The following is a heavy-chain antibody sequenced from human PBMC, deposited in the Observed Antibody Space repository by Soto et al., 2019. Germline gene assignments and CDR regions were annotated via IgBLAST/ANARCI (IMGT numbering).Heavy chain of an antibody. Sequence: GASVKVSCKASGYTFTSYDINWVRQATGQGLEWMGWMNPNSGNTGYAQKFQGRVTMTSNTSISTAYMELSSLRSEDTAVYYCARGGQLGMWYYYGMDVWGQGTTVTVSS. CDR1: GYTFTSYD. V-gene: IGHV1-8*01. CDR2: MNPNSGNT. D-gene: IGHD6-6*01. J-gene: IGHJ6*02. CDR3: ARGGQLGMWYYYGMDV.